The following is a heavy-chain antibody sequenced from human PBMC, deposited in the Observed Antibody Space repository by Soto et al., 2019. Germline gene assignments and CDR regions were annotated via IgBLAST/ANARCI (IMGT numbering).Heavy chain of an antibody. Sequence: QVQLQESGPGLVKPSQTLSLTYTVSGGSISSGGYYWSWIRQHPGKGLEWIGYIYYSGSTYYNPSLKRRVTISVDTSENQFSLKLSSVTAADTAVYYCARAYGSGYMDVWGQGTTVTVSS. CDR3: ARAYGSGYMDV. CDR2: IYYSGST. D-gene: IGHD3-10*01. CDR1: GGSISSGGYY. V-gene: IGHV4-31*03. J-gene: IGHJ6*02.